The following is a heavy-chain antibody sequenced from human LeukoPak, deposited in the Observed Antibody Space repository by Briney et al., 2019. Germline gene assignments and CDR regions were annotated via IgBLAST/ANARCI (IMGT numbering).Heavy chain of an antibody. CDR1: GFTLSNYF. V-gene: IGHV3-74*01. Sequence: PGGSLRLSCAASGFTLSNYFMHWVRQAPGKGLMWVSRIKNNGLTTNYADSVKGRFTISRGNAKNSLYLQMNSLRAEDTAVYYCARVPQYYYDSSGTWYYFDYWGQGTLVTVSS. J-gene: IGHJ4*02. D-gene: IGHD3-22*01. CDR2: IKNNGLTT. CDR3: ARVPQYYYDSSGTWYYFDY.